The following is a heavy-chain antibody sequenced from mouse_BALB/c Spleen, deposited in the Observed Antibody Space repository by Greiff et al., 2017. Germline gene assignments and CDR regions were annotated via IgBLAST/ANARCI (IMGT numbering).Heavy chain of an antibody. Sequence: EVQRVESGGGLVQPGGSRKLSCAASGFTFSSFGMHWVRQAPEKGLEWVAYISSGSSTIYYADTVKGRFTISRDNPKNTLFLQMTSLRSEDTAMYYCARGGPPFDYWGQGTTLTVSS. V-gene: IGHV5-17*02. CDR1: GFTFSSFG. CDR3: ARGGPPFDY. J-gene: IGHJ2*01. CDR2: ISSGSSTI. D-gene: IGHD3-3*01.